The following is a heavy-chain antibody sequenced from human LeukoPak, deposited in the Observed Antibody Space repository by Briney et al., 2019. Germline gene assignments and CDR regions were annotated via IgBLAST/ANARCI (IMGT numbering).Heavy chain of an antibody. CDR3: VRHVHSPSFDP. CDR2: IHYTGST. V-gene: IGHV4-39*01. J-gene: IGHJ5*02. Sequence: SETLSLTCSVSGGSINSGTYYWSWVRLPPEKGLEWIASIHYTGSTYYNPSLKSRSTISRDTPKNQFSLTLTSVIGADTAVYYCVRHVHSPSFDPWGQGTLVTVSS. CDR1: GGSINSGTYY.